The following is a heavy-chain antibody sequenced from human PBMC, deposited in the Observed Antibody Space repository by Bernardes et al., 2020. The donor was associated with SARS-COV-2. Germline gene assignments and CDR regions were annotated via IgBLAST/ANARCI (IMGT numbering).Heavy chain of an antibody. Sequence: GGSLRLSCAASGFTFSSYEMNWVRQAPGKGLEWVSYISSSGSTIYYADSVKGRFTISRDNAKNSLYLQMNSLRAEDTAVYYCARLAVAGIYYYYYGMDVWGQGTTVTVSS. J-gene: IGHJ6*02. V-gene: IGHV3-48*03. CDR1: GFTFSSYE. D-gene: IGHD6-19*01. CDR3: ARLAVAGIYYYYYGMDV. CDR2: ISSSGSTI.